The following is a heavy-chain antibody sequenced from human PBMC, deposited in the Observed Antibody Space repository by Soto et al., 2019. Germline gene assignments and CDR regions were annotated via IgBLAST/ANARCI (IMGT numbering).Heavy chain of an antibody. J-gene: IGHJ6*02. CDR2: ISGSGGST. V-gene: IGHV3-23*01. CDR1: GFTFSSYA. D-gene: IGHD5-18*01. Sequence: EVQLLESGGGLVQPGGSLRLSCAASGFTFSSYAMSWVRQAPGKGLEWVSAISGSGGSTYYADSVKGRFTISRDNSKNTLYLQMNRLRAEDTAVYYCAKDGGYSYGYSPSYYYGMDVWGQGTTVTVSS. CDR3: AKDGGYSYGYSPSYYYGMDV.